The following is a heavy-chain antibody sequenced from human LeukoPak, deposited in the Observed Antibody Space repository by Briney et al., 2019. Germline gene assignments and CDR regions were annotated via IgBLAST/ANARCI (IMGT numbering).Heavy chain of an antibody. J-gene: IGHJ4*02. CDR2: ISSSSSYI. CDR3: ARVTYCSGGSCGEFDY. D-gene: IGHD2-15*01. CDR1: GFTFSSYS. Sequence: KTGGSLRLSCAASGFTFSSYSMNWVRQAPGKGLEWVSSISSSSSYIYYADSVKGRFTISRDNAKNSLYLQMNSLRAEDTAVYYCARVTYCSGGSCGEFDYWGQGTLVTVSS. V-gene: IGHV3-21*01.